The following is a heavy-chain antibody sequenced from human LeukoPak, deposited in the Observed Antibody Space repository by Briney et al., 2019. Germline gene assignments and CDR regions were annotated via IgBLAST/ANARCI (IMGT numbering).Heavy chain of an antibody. Sequence: SVKVSCKASGGTFSSYAISWVRQAPGQGLEWMGGIIPIFGTANYAQKFQGRVTITTDESTSTAYMELSSLRPEDTAVYYCAHTYYDFWSGYFPFDYWGQGTLVTVSS. CDR2: IIPIFGTA. J-gene: IGHJ4*02. V-gene: IGHV1-69*05. CDR3: AHTYYDFWSGYFPFDY. CDR1: GGTFSSYA. D-gene: IGHD3-3*01.